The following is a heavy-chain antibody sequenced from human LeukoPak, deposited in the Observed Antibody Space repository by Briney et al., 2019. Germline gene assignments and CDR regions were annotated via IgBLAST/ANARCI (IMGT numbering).Heavy chain of an antibody. Sequence: SETLSLTCTVSGGSISSYYWSWIQQPPGKGLEWIGYIYYSGSTNYNPSLKSRVTISVDTSKNQFSLKLSSVTAADTAVYYCARDTPPRDTYYYDSSGYYLGAFDIWGQGTMVTVSS. J-gene: IGHJ3*02. CDR1: GGSISSYY. V-gene: IGHV4-59*01. CDR2: IYYSGST. CDR3: ARDTPPRDTYYYDSSGYYLGAFDI. D-gene: IGHD3-22*01.